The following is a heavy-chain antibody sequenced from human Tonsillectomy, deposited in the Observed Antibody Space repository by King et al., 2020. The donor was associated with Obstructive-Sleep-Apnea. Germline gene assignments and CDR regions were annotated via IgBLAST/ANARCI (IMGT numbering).Heavy chain of an antibody. Sequence: VQLVESGGGVVQPGRSLRLSCAVSGFTFSNYAMHWVRQAPGRGLEWVAVISYDGSNKFYADSVKGRFTISRDNFKNILYLQMNSLITEDTAVYYCARDPNTLTERGGTYWGQGTLVTVSS. V-gene: IGHV3-30*04. J-gene: IGHJ4*02. D-gene: IGHD3-16*01. CDR1: GFTFSNYA. CDR3: ARDPNTLTERGGTY. CDR2: ISYDGSNK.